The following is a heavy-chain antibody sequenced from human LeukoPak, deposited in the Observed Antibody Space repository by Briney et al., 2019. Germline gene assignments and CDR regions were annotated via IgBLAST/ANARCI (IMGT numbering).Heavy chain of an antibody. CDR2: IWCDGNTK. Sequence: GMSLRLSCAASGFTLSAHGMHWVRQAPGKGLEWLAVIWCDGNTKYYSDSVKGRFTISRDSSKNTLYLEMNSLRDEDTAVYYCARDEVITFRLFDHWGQGTLVTVSS. D-gene: IGHD1-14*01. CDR3: ARDEVITFRLFDH. J-gene: IGHJ4*02. V-gene: IGHV3-33*01. CDR1: GFTLSAHG.